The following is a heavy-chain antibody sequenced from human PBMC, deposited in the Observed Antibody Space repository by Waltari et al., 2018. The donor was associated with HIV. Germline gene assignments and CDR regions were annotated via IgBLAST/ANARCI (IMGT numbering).Heavy chain of an antibody. CDR1: GFTFTEYP. Sequence: EVHLVESGGAVVQPGGSLRLSCAASGFTFTEYPMHWVRQAPGKGLEWVSLITWDGGDTEYADSVRGRFTVSRDNSKNSLYLQLNSLRSEDTALYFCAKDRMGSLNYFDSWGQGTLVTVSS. J-gene: IGHJ4*02. D-gene: IGHD2-15*01. V-gene: IGHV3-43*01. CDR2: ITWDGGDT. CDR3: AKDRMGSLNYFDS.